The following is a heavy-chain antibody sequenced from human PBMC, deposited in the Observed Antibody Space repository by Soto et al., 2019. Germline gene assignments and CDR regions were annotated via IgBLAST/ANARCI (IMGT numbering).Heavy chain of an antibody. Sequence: ASVKVSCKAPGYTFTGYYMHWVRQAPGQGLEWMGWINPNSGGTNYAQKFQGWVTMTRDTSISTAYMELSRLRSDDTAVYYCARGMGVGYCSGGSCYSGGMDVWGQGTTVTVSS. CDR1: GYTFTGYY. CDR3: ARGMGVGYCSGGSCYSGGMDV. CDR2: INPNSGGT. D-gene: IGHD2-15*01. V-gene: IGHV1-2*04. J-gene: IGHJ6*02.